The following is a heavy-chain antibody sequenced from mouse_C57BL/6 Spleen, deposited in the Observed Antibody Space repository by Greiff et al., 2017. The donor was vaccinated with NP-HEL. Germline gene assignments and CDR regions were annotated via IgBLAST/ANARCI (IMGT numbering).Heavy chain of an antibody. CDR1: GYSFTDYN. CDR2: INPNYGTT. J-gene: IGHJ2*01. Sequence: VHVKQSGPELVKPGASVKISCKASGYSFTDYNMNWVKQSNGKSLEWIGVINPNYGTTSYNQKFKGKATLTVDQSSSTAYMQLNSLTSEDSAVYYCARESGYDYDVSYFDYWGQGTTLTVSS. CDR3: ARESGYDYDVSYFDY. D-gene: IGHD2-4*01. V-gene: IGHV1-39*01.